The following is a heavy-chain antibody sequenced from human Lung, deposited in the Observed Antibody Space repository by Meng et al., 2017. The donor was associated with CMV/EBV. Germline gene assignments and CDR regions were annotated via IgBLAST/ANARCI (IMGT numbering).Heavy chain of an antibody. CDR3: VRSKIAARSHYYYGMDV. Sequence: ASXXVSXKASGYKFTDYGITWVRQAPGQGREWMGWIYTYNGNTNFAQNVQGRGSMTRDTSTSTAYLELRSLRSDDTAVDYCVRSKIAARSHYYYGMDVWGQGTXVTVAS. CDR2: IYTYNGNT. V-gene: IGHV1-18*01. CDR1: GYKFTDYG. J-gene: IGHJ6*02. D-gene: IGHD6-6*01.